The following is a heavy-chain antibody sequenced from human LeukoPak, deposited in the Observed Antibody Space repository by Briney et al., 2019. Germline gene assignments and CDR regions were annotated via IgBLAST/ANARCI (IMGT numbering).Heavy chain of an antibody. CDR2: ISGSGDSR. V-gene: IGHV3-23*01. J-gene: IGHJ4*02. D-gene: IGHD1-26*01. CDR3: AKLKGWERLSYFHY. Sequence: GGSLRLSCAASGVTSSSYAMSWGREAPGEGVGWVSAISGSGDSRYFADSVKGQFTITRDNSKTTLYLQMKRLRAKDTAIYDYAKLKGWERLSYFHYGCQGNGVTVS. CDR1: GVTSSSYA.